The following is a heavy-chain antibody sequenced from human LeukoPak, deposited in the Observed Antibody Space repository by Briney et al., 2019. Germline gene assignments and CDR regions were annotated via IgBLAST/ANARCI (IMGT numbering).Heavy chain of an antibody. V-gene: IGHV1-2*02. CDR2: INPNSGGT. D-gene: IGHD2-2*01. Sequence: ASVKVSCKASGYTFTGYYMHWVRQAPGQGLEWMGWINPNSGGTNYAQKFQGRVTMTRDTSISTAYMELSRLRSDDTAVYYCASFYCSSTSCYDGFDYWGQGTLVTVSS. CDR3: ASFYCSSTSCYDGFDY. J-gene: IGHJ4*02. CDR1: GYTFTGYY.